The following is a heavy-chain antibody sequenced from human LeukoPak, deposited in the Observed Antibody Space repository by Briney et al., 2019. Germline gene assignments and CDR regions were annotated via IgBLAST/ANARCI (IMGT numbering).Heavy chain of an antibody. J-gene: IGHJ4*02. V-gene: IGHV3-53*01. Sequence: GGSLRLSCAASGFTVSSSYISWVRQAPGKGLEWVSVIYSGGTTYYADSVRGRFTISRDNSKNSLYLQMNSLRAEDTAVYYCGKEVERHFDLEYWGQGTLVTVSS. CDR1: GFTVSSSY. CDR3: GKEVERHFDLEY. CDR2: IYSGGTT.